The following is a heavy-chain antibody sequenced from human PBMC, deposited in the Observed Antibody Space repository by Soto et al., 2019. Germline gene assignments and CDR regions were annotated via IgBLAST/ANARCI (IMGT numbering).Heavy chain of an antibody. Sequence: PSETLSLTCAVSGGSSSCGGYSWRWIRQPPGKGLEWIGYIYDSERTNYNPSLRSRVTISADTSKNQFSLKLSSVTAADTAVYYCARLSFRLGMVITDYWGQGTLVTVSS. J-gene: IGHJ4*02. V-gene: IGHV4-30-2*01. CDR1: GGSSSCGGYS. CDR3: ARLSFRLGMVITDY. D-gene: IGHD3-3*01. CDR2: IYDSERT.